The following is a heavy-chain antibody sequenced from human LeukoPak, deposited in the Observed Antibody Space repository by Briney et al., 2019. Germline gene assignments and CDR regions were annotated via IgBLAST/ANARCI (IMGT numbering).Heavy chain of an antibody. CDR3: ARGIVATPVVDY. D-gene: IGHD2-15*01. CDR2: INHSGST. J-gene: IGHJ4*02. CDR1: GGSFSGYY. V-gene: IGHV4-34*01. Sequence: PSETLSLTCAVYGGSFSGYYWSWIRQPPGKGLEWIGEINHSGSTNYNPSLKSRVTISVDTSKNQFSLKLSSVTAADTAVYYCARGIVATPVVDYWGQGTLVTVSS.